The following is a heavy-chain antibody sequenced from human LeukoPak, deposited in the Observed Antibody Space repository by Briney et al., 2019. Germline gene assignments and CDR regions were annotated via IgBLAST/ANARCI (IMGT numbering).Heavy chain of an antibody. Sequence: GGSLRLSCAASGFTFSSYAMHWVRQAPGKGQEYVSAISSNGGSTYYANSVKGRFTISRDNSKNTLYLQMGSLRAEDMAVYYCARARGYGGLHDAFDIWGQGTMVTVSS. D-gene: IGHD4/OR15-4a*01. J-gene: IGHJ3*02. V-gene: IGHV3-64*01. CDR2: ISSNGGST. CDR1: GFTFSSYA. CDR3: ARARGYGGLHDAFDI.